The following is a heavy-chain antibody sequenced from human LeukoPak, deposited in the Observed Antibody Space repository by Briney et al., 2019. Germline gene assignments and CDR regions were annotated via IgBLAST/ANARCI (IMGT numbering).Heavy chain of an antibody. V-gene: IGHV3-23*01. CDR2: ISDTGGRT. CDR3: AKGGQDFDFWRFDL. Sequence: GGSLRLSCAASGFIFSRYAMSWVRQAPGKGLEWVSSISDTGGRTYYADSVKGRFTITRDNSRNTVNLQMNSLRAGDTARYYCAKGGQDFDFWRFDLWGQGILVIVSS. CDR1: GFIFSRYA. J-gene: IGHJ5*02. D-gene: IGHD3-3*01.